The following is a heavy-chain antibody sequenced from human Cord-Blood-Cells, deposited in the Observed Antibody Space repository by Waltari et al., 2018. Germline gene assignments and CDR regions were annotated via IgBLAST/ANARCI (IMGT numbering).Heavy chain of an antibody. Sequence: VQLVQSGDEVKKLAASVKVYCKASGYTFTGYYMHWGRQGRGQGLKWMGWINPNSGGTNYAQKFQGWVTMTRDTSISTAYMELSRLRSDDTAVYYCARGLGPVAGTSWFDPWGQGTLVTVSS. D-gene: IGHD6-19*01. V-gene: IGHV1-2*04. CDR2: INPNSGGT. CDR1: GYTFTGYY. CDR3: ARGLGPVAGTSWFDP. J-gene: IGHJ5*02.